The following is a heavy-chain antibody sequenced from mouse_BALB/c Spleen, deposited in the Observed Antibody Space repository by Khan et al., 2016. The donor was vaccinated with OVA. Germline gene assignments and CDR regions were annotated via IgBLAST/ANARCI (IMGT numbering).Heavy chain of an antibody. Sequence: QVQLKQSGAELARPGASVKMSCKASGYTFTSYTIHWIKLRPGQGLEWIGYINPSNGYTNYNQKFKDKATLTADKSSTTAYLQLSSLTSDDSAVYKCVRDGADYRNSGWLAYWGKGTLVTVSA. D-gene: IGHD2-5*01. CDR3: VRDGADYRNSGWLAY. J-gene: IGHJ3*01. CDR1: GYTFTSYT. V-gene: IGHV1-4*01. CDR2: INPSNGYT.